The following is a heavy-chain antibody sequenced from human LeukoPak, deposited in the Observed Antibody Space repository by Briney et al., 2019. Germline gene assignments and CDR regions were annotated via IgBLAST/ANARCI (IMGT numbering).Heavy chain of an antibody. Sequence: GGSLRLSCAASGFTFSSCWMHWVRQAPGKGLVWVSRINTDGSSTSYADSVKGRFTISRDNSKNTLYLQMNSLRAEDTAVYYCAKDTVGATTVGDCWGQGTLVTVSS. J-gene: IGHJ4*02. CDR1: GFTFSSCW. D-gene: IGHD1-26*01. V-gene: IGHV3-74*01. CDR2: INTDGSST. CDR3: AKDTVGATTVGDC.